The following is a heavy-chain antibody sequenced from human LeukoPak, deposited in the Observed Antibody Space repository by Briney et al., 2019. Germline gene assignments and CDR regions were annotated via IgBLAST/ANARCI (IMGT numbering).Heavy chain of an antibody. D-gene: IGHD6-13*01. V-gene: IGHV1-18*01. CDR3: ARTDSSSWYSSFDY. Sequence: ASVKVSCKASGYTFTSYGISWVRQAPGQGLEWMGWINAYNGNTNYAQKLQGRVTMTTDTSTSTAYMELRSLRSDDTAVYYCARTDSSSWYSSFDYWGQGTLVTVSS. CDR1: GYTFTSYG. CDR2: INAYNGNT. J-gene: IGHJ4*02.